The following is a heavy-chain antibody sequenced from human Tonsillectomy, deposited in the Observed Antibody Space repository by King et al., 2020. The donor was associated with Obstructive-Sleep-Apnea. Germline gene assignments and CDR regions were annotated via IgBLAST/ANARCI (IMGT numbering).Heavy chain of an antibody. J-gene: IGHJ4*02. V-gene: IGHV3-7*03. CDR2: IKQDVSEK. CDR3: ARDGGAHYF. D-gene: IGHD3-16*01. CDR1: GFTFSSYW. Sequence: VQLVESGGGLVQPGGSLRLSCAASGFTFSSYWMSWVRQAPGTGREWLANIKQDVSEKYFVDSVKGRFTISSDNAKNSLYLQMNSLRAEDTAVYYCARDGGAHYFWGQGTLVTVSS.